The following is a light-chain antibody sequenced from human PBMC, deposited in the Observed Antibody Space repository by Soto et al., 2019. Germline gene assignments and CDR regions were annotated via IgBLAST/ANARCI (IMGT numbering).Light chain of an antibody. Sequence: EIVLTQSPGTLSLSPGERATLSCRASQSVSSSYLAWYQQKPGQAPRLLIYGASSRATGIPDRFSGSESGTAFTLTISRLEPEDFAVYYCPPYGSSPTFGGGTKVEIK. V-gene: IGKV3-20*01. CDR3: PPYGSSPT. CDR1: QSVSSSY. CDR2: GAS. J-gene: IGKJ4*01.